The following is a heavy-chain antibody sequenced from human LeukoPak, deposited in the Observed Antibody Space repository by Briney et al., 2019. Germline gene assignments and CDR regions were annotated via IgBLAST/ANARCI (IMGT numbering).Heavy chain of an antibody. V-gene: IGHV4-59*01. CDR3: ARASIPGTPPYFDY. D-gene: IGHD1-20*01. CDR2: IFYSGST. J-gene: IGHJ4*02. CDR1: WGSIRNYY. Sequence: NTSETLSLTCSVSWGSIRNYYWSWIRQPPGEGREWMGYIFYSGSTNNNPSLKSRVTISVDTSKNHISLKLSSVTAADTAVYYCARASIPGTPPYFDYWGQGTLVTVSS.